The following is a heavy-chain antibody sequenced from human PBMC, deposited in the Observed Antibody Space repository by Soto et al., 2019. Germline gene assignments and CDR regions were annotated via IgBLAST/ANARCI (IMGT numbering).Heavy chain of an antibody. Sequence: QVQLVQSGAEVKKPGSSVKVSCKASGGTFSSYAISWVRQAPGQGLEWMGGIIPIFGTANYAQKFQGRVTITADESTTTSYMELSSLRSEDTAVYYCARLDPHQYCGGDCYADAFDILGQGTMVTVSS. V-gene: IGHV1-69*01. CDR3: ARLDPHQYCGGDCYADAFDI. J-gene: IGHJ3*02. CDR2: IIPIFGTA. CDR1: GGTFSSYA. D-gene: IGHD2-21*02.